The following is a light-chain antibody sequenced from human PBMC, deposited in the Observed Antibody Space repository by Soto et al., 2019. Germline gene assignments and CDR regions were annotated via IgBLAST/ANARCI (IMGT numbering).Light chain of an antibody. V-gene: IGKV3-20*01. CDR3: QQYGSSPTYT. CDR1: QSVSSSY. CDR2: GAS. J-gene: IGKJ2*01. Sequence: EIVLTQSPGTLSLSPGERATLSCSASQSVSSSYLAWYQQKPVQAPRLLIYGASSRATGIPDRFSGSGSGTDFTLTISRLEPEDFAVYYCQQYGSSPTYTFGQGTELEIK.